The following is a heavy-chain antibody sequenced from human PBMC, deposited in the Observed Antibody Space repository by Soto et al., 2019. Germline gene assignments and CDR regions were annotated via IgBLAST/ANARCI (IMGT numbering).Heavy chain of an antibody. J-gene: IGHJ6*02. CDR2: INPDGSTT. Sequence: EVQLVESEGGLVQPGGSLRLSCAASGFTFNSYWMHWVRQVPGKGLVWVSRINPDGSTTNYADTVRGRFTITRDNVKNMVHLQMHSLRAEDTPLYYCGRGIRNYYGIDVWGQGTTVTVSS. CDR1: GFTFNSYW. CDR3: GRGIRNYYGIDV. V-gene: IGHV3-74*01. D-gene: IGHD5-18*01.